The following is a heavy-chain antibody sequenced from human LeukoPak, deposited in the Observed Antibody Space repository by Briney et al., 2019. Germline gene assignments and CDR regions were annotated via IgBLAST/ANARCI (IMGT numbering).Heavy chain of an antibody. J-gene: IGHJ4*02. CDR3: ARGDKFSGDY. Sequence: GSLRLSCAASGFTFSTYWMSWVRQAPGEGLEWVANIHQDGNEKYYVDSVKGRFTIFRDNAKNSLYLQMNSLRAEDTAVYYCARGDKFSGDYWGQGTLVTVSS. D-gene: IGHD2-15*01. CDR2: IHQDGNEK. CDR1: GFTFSTYW. V-gene: IGHV3-7*04.